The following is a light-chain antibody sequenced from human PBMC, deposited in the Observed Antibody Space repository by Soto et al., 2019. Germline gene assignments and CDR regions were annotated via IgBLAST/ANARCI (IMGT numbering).Light chain of an antibody. Sequence: EIVMTHSPATLSLSPWARATICCRASQTIDNPLAWYQRKPGQAPRLLIYDASTRATGVPARFSGSGSGTDFTLTISSLQSEDFAVYYCQHYNYWPYTFGQGTKVDIK. CDR3: QHYNYWPYT. J-gene: IGKJ2*01. CDR2: DAS. V-gene: IGKV3-15*01. CDR1: QTIDNP.